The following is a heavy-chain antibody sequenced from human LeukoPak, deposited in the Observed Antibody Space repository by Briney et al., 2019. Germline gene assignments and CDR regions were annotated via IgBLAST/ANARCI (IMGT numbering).Heavy chain of an antibody. J-gene: IGHJ3*02. CDR1: GFTFSDSA. V-gene: IGHV3-30-3*01. D-gene: IGHD3-10*01. CDR3: AGQRGDASDI. CDR2: ISYDGTNK. Sequence: GGSLRLSCAASGFTFSDSAFHWVRQAPGKGLEWVAVISYDGTNKYYADSVKGRFTIPRDNSKNTLYLQMNSLRTEDTAMYYCAGQRGDASDIWGRGTMVTVSS.